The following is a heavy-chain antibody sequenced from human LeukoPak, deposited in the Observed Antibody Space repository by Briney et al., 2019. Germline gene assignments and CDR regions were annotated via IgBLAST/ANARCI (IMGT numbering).Heavy chain of an antibody. V-gene: IGHV4-59*01. J-gene: IGHJ4*02. Sequence: SETLSLTCTVSGGSISSYYWSWIRQPPGKGLEWIGYIYYSGSTNCNPSLKSRVTISVDTSKNQFSLKLSSVTAADTAVYYCARARGDSIAAAAPNLDYWGQGTLVTVSS. D-gene: IGHD6-13*01. CDR1: GGSISSYY. CDR3: ARARGDSIAAAAPNLDY. CDR2: IYYSGST.